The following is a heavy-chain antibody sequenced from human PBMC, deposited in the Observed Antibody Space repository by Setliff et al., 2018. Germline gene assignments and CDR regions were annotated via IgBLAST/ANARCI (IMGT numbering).Heavy chain of an antibody. Sequence: GESLTISCAASEFTSRNYYMHWVRQAPGKGLMWVSYIKSDGSNTHYADSVEGRFTISRDNAKNTLYLQMNSLRAGDTAVYYCARGGCSATSCLDYWGQGILVTVSS. J-gene: IGHJ4*02. CDR1: EFTSRNYY. V-gene: IGHV3-74*01. CDR3: ARGGCSATSCLDY. CDR2: IKSDGSNT. D-gene: IGHD2-2*01.